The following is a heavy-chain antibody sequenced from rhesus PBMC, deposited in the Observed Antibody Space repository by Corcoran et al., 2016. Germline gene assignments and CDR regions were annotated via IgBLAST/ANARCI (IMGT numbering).Heavy chain of an antibody. CDR2: MSSDGTGT. CDR3: AREGTGTYFDY. J-gene: IGHJ4*01. V-gene: IGHV3-119*01. CDR1: GFTFSSYW. D-gene: IGHD3-3*01. Sequence: EVQLVESGGGSVQPGGSLRLSCAASGFTFSSYWMSWVRQAPGKGLEGVSRMSSDGTGTSYADSVKGRFTISREHAKNSLYLQMNSLRAEDTAVYYCAREGTGTYFDYWGQGVLVTVSS.